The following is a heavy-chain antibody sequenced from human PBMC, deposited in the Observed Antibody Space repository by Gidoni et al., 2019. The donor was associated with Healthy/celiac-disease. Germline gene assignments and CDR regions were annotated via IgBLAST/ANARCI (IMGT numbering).Heavy chain of an antibody. Sequence: QVQLPESGPGLVKPSETLSLTCTVSGGSISSYYWSWIRQPPGKGLEWIGYIYYSGSTNYNPPLKSRVTISVDTSKNQFSLKLSSVTAADTAVYYCARVGSGWHGEYFQHWGQGTLVTVSS. D-gene: IGHD6-19*01. CDR3: ARVGSGWHGEYFQH. V-gene: IGHV4-59*01. J-gene: IGHJ1*01. CDR2: IYYSGST. CDR1: GGSISSYY.